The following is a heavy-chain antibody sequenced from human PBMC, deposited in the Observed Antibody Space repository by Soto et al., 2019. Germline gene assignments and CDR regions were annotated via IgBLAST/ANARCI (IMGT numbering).Heavy chain of an antibody. CDR1: GFTFSSYA. Sequence: EVQLLESGGGLVQPGGSLRLSCAASGFTFSSYAMSWVRQAPGKGLEWVSAISGSGGSTYYADSVKGRFTISRDNSKNTLYLQMNSLRAEDTAVYYFAKVRGYYGSGSYYNSNWFDPWGQGTLVTVSS. CDR3: AKVRGYYGSGSYYNSNWFDP. V-gene: IGHV3-23*01. D-gene: IGHD3-10*01. CDR2: ISGSGGST. J-gene: IGHJ5*02.